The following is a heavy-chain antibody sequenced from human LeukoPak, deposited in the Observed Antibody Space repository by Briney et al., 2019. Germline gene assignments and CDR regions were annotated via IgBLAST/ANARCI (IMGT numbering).Heavy chain of an antibody. J-gene: IGHJ4*02. D-gene: IGHD3-22*01. Sequence: GGSLRLSCAASGFTFSSYDMHWVRQATGKGLEWVSAIGTAGDTYYPGSVKGRFTISRENAKNSLYLQMNSLRAGDTAVYYCARGLSGYYIFDYWGQGTLVTVSS. CDR3: ARGLSGYYIFDY. V-gene: IGHV3-13*01. CDR2: IGTAGDT. CDR1: GFTFSSYD.